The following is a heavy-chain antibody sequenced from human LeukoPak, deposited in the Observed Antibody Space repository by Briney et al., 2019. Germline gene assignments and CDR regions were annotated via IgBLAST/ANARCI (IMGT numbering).Heavy chain of an antibody. J-gene: IGHJ4*02. CDR3: ARDGSLPDY. V-gene: IGHV3-74*01. CDR1: GLTFSHAW. Sequence: QPGGSLRLSCAVSGLTFSHAWMTWVRQAPGKGLVWVSRITSDGSSTNYADSVKGRFTISRDNAKNTLYLQMNSLRAEDTAVYYCARDGSLPDYWGQGTLVTVSS. CDR2: ITSDGSST.